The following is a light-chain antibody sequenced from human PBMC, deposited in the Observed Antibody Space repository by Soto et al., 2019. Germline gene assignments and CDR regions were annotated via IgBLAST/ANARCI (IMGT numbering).Light chain of an antibody. CDR2: EVS. J-gene: IGLJ1*01. CDR1: SSDVGGYNY. Sequence: QSALTQPPSASGSPGQSVTISCTGTSSDVGGYNYVSWYQQHPGKAPKLMIYEVSKRPSGVPDRFSGSKSGNTASLTVSGLQAKDEADYYCSSYAGSNNVYVFGTGTKVTVL. CDR3: SSYAGSNNVYV. V-gene: IGLV2-8*01.